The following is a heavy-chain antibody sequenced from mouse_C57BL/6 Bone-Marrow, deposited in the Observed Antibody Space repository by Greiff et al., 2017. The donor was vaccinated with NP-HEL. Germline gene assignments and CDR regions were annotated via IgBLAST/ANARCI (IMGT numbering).Heavy chain of an antibody. CDR2: IYPGDGDT. CDR3: ARYYGSSYYFVY. D-gene: IGHD1-1*01. CDR1: GYAFSSYW. J-gene: IGHJ2*01. V-gene: IGHV1-80*01. Sequence: VKLVESGAELVKPGASVKISCKASGYAFSSYWMNWVKQRPGKGLEWIGQIYPGDGDTNYNGKFKGKATLTADKSSSTAYMQLSSLTSEDSAVYFCARYYGSSYYFVYWGQGTTLTVSS.